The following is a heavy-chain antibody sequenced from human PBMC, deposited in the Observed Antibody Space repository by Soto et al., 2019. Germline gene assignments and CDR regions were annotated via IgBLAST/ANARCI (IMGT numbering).Heavy chain of an antibody. CDR2: MHTGGNEK. CDR1: GFTFSYYG. J-gene: IGHJ4*02. D-gene: IGHD3-9*01. CDR3: ARDADTTGHYSHFDL. V-gene: IGHV3-33*08. Sequence: QVQLVESGGGVVQPEGSLRLSCAASGFTFSYYGFHWVRQAPGKGLEWVAVMHTGGNEKYYVDSVKGRFTVSRDDSRNMDYLEMSGLRAEYTAEYFCARDADTTGHYSHFDLWGRGALVAVS.